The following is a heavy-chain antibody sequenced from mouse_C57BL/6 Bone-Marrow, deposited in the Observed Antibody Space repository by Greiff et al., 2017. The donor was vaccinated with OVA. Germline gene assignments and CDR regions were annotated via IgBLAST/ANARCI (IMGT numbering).Heavy chain of an antibody. D-gene: IGHD3-2*02. J-gene: IGHJ3*01. CDR3: GRAAQDGRRFAY. V-gene: IGHV1-9*01. Sequence: QVQLQQSGAELMKPGASVKLSCKATGYTFTGYWIEWVKQRPGHGLEWIGEILPGSGSTNYNEKFKGKATFTADTSSNTAYMQLSSLTTEDSAIYYCGRAAQDGRRFAYWGQGTLVTVSA. CDR2: ILPGSGST. CDR1: GYTFTGYW.